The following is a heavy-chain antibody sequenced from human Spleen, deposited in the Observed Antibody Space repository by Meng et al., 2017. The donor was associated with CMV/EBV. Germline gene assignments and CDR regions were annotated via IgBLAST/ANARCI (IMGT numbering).Heavy chain of an antibody. Sequence: GESRKTPWEASGFTFSNYWMHWVRQAPGKGLVWVSRINSDGGSATYADSVQGRFTLPRDNAKNTLYLQMDNLRAEDTAVYYCARLPGVTGTAQTWGWGQGTLVTVSS. CDR2: INSDGGSA. J-gene: IGHJ4*02. V-gene: IGHV3-74*01. D-gene: IGHD1-7*01. CDR1: GFTFSNYW. CDR3: ARLPGVTGTAQTWG.